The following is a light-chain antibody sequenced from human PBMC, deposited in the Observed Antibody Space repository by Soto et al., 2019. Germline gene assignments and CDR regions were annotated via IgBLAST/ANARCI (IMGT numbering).Light chain of an antibody. Sequence: EKVMTQSPAALSVSPGERATLSCRASQSVNSNLAWYQQKPGQAPRLLLYGASTRATGIPARFSGSASGTEFTLTISSLQSEDSAVYYSQQYNDWPLTFGGGTKVEVK. CDR3: QQYNDWPLT. CDR2: GAS. CDR1: QSVNSN. J-gene: IGKJ4*01. V-gene: IGKV3-15*01.